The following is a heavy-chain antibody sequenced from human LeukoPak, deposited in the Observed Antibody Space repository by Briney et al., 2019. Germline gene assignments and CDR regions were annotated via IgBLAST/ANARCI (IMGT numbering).Heavy chain of an antibody. V-gene: IGHV4-59*01. CDR2: IYYSGST. J-gene: IGHJ3*02. CDR1: GGSISNYY. D-gene: IGHD2-15*01. CDR3: ARGGYCSGGSCYADAFDI. Sequence: SETLSLTCTVSGGSISNYYWSWIRQPPGKGLEWIGYIYYSGSTNYNPSLKSRVTISVDTSKNQFSLKLSSVTAADTAVYYCARGGYCSGGSCYADAFDIWGQGTMVTVSS.